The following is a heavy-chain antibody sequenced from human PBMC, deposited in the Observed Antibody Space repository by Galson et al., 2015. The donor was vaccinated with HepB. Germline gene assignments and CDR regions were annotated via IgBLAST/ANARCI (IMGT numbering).Heavy chain of an antibody. CDR1: GFTFSTYD. J-gene: IGHJ4*02. V-gene: IGHV3-30*18. CDR2: ISYDGSNK. CDR3: AKPTTMYFDY. Sequence: SLRLSCAASGFTFSTYDMHWVRQAPGKGLEWVAIISYDGSNKYYADSVKGRFTISRDNSKNTLYMQMNSLRPEDAAVYYCAKPTTMYFDYWGQGTLVTVSS. D-gene: IGHD1-26*01.